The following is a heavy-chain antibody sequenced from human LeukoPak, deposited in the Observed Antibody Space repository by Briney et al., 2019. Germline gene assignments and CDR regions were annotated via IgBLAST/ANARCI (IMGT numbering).Heavy chain of an antibody. Sequence: GGSLRLSCVVSGFTFSSYAMSWVRQAPGKGLEWVSGISGSGDSTNYADSVKGRFTISRDNSKNTLYLQMNSLRAEDTAVYYCAKGVWQSSAWIQLWSRDYYGMDVWGQGTTVTVSS. V-gene: IGHV3-23*01. CDR3: AKGVWQSSAWIQLWSRDYYGMDV. CDR1: GFTFSSYA. CDR2: ISGSGDST. D-gene: IGHD5-18*01. J-gene: IGHJ6*02.